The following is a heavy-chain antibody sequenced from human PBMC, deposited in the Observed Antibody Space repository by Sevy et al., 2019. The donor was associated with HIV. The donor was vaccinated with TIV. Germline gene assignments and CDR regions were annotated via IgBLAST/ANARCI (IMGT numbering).Heavy chain of an antibody. CDR1: GFTFSRYD. D-gene: IGHD1-26*01. CDR3: ARGTRYSGSYYLGDDAFDI. V-gene: IGHV3-13*01. J-gene: IGHJ3*02. Sequence: GESLKISCAASGFTFSRYDMHWVRQATGKGLEWVSSIGNAGDTYYPGSVKGRFTISRENAKKSLYLQMNSLRAGDTAVYYCARGTRYSGSYYLGDDAFDIWGQGTMVTVSS. CDR2: IGNAGDT.